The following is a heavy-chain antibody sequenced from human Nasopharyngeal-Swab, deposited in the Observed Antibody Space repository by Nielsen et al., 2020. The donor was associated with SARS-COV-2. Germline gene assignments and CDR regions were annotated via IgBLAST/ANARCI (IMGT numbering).Heavy chain of an antibody. Sequence: WIRQPPGKGLEWVSSISSSSSYIYYADSVKGRFTISRDNAKNSLYLQMSSLRAEDTAVYYCARDGWYDILTGYLALYYYYYGMDVWGQGTTVTVSS. CDR2: ISSSSSYI. J-gene: IGHJ6*02. CDR3: ARDGWYDILTGYLALYYYYYGMDV. D-gene: IGHD3-9*01. V-gene: IGHV3-21*01.